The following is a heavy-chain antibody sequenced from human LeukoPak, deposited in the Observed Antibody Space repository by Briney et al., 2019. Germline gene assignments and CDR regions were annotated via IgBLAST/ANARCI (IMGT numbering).Heavy chain of an antibody. CDR3: ARAVGATLSDAFDI. J-gene: IGHJ3*02. CDR1: GFTFSSYG. Sequence: GGSLRLSCAASGFTFSSYGMHWVGQAPGKGLEWVAVISYDGSNKYYADSVKGRFTISRDNSKNTLYLQMNSLRAEDTAVYYCARAVGATLSDAFDIWGQGTMVTVSS. V-gene: IGHV3-30*03. D-gene: IGHD1-26*01. CDR2: ISYDGSNK.